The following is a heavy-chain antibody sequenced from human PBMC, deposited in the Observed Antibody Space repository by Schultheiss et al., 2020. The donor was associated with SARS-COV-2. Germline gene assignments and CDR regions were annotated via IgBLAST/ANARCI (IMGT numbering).Heavy chain of an antibody. Sequence: GGSLRLSCAASGFTFDDYDMHWVRQAPGKGLEWVSGISWNSGSIGYVDSVKGRFTISRDNAKNSLYLQMNSLRAEDTAVYYCARTRSGELERKGINDYWGQGTLVTVSS. CDR3: ARTRSGELERKGINDY. V-gene: IGHV3-9*01. D-gene: IGHD1-1*01. CDR2: ISWNSGSI. J-gene: IGHJ4*02. CDR1: GFTFDDYD.